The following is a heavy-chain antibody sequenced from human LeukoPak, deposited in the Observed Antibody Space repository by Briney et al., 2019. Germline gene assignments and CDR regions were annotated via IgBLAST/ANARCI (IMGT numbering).Heavy chain of an antibody. Sequence: ASVKVSCKASGGTFSSYAISWVRQAPGQGLEWMGGIIPIFGTANYAQKFQGRVTITADKSTSTAYMELSSLRSEDTAVYYCARGQIEMATINSAFDIWGQGAMVTVSS. J-gene: IGHJ3*02. CDR2: IIPIFGTA. CDR3: ARGQIEMATINSAFDI. D-gene: IGHD5-24*01. CDR1: GGTFSSYA. V-gene: IGHV1-69*06.